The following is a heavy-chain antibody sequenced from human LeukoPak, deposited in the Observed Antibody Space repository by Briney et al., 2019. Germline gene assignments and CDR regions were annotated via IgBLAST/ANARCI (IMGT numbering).Heavy chain of an antibody. CDR1: GYTFTSYG. J-gene: IGHJ4*02. V-gene: IGHV1-18*01. D-gene: IGHD3-9*01. CDR3: ARGGIPLGFDWLPYPYFDY. CDR2: ISAYNGNT. Sequence: ASVKVSCKASGYTFTSYGISWVRQAPGQGLEWMGWISAYNGNTNYAQKLQGRVTMTTDTSTSTAYMELRSLRSDDTAVYYCARGGIPLGFDWLPYPYFDYWGQGTLVTVSS.